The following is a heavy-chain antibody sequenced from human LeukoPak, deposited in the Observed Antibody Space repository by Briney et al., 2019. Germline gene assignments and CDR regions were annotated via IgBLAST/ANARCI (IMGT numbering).Heavy chain of an antibody. Sequence: SETLSLTCAVYGGSFSGYYWSWIRQPPGKGLEWIGEINHSGSTNYNPSLMGRLTISVDTSKNQFSLTLTSVTEADTAVYYCARDYGGKLDYWGHGTLVTVSS. CDR3: ARDYGGKLDY. CDR2: INHSGST. J-gene: IGHJ4*01. V-gene: IGHV4-34*01. D-gene: IGHD4-23*01. CDR1: GGSFSGYY.